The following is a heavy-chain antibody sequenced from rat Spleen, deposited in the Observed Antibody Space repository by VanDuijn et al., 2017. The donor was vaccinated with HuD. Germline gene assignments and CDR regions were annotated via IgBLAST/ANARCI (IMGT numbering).Heavy chain of an antibody. CDR2: ITYYDSTT. J-gene: IGHJ2*01. D-gene: IGHD3-8*01. CDR1: GFTFNNYD. Sequence: EVQLVESGGGLVRPGRSMKLSCAASGFTFNNYDMAWVRPAPTKGLDWVASITYYDSTTYYRDFVKGRFTISRDNAKTTLYLQMDSLRSEDTATYSCARIGSNLDYWGRGVMVTVSS. V-gene: IGHV5-25*01. CDR3: ARIGSNLDY.